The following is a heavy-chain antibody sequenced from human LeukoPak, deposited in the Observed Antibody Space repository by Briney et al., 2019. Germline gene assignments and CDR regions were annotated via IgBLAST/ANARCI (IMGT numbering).Heavy chain of an antibody. J-gene: IGHJ4*02. Sequence: GGSLRLSCAASGFTFSSYWMHWVRQAPGKGLVWVSRINTDGSSTSYADSVKGRFTIPRDNAKNTLYLQMNSLRAEDTAVYYCARVGGQFVRDYWGQGTLVTVSS. V-gene: IGHV3-74*01. CDR3: ARVGGQFVRDY. D-gene: IGHD6-6*01. CDR2: INTDGSST. CDR1: GFTFSSYW.